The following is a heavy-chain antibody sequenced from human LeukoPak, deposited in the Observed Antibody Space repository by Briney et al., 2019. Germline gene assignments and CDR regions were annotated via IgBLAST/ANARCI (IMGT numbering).Heavy chain of an antibody. CDR2: ISGSGGST. CDR1: GCTFSSYA. D-gene: IGHD3-10*01. CDR3: ARGLHYYGSFDP. J-gene: IGHJ5*02. V-gene: IGHV3-23*01. Sequence: GGSLRLSCAASGCTFSSYAMSWVRQAPGKGLEWVSGISGSGGSTYYADSVKGRFTISRDNSKTTLYLQMNSLRAEDTAVYYCARGLHYYGSFDPWGQGTLVTVSS.